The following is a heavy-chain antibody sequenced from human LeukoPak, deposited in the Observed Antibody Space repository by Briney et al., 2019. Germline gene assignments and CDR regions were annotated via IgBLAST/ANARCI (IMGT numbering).Heavy chain of an antibody. D-gene: IGHD3-10*01. J-gene: IGHJ6*02. CDR1: GFTFSNAL. CDR3: TKPDLLWFGEDV. CDR2: IKSRTDGGTT. Sequence: GGSLRLSCAASGFTFSNALMGWVRQAPGKGLEWVGRIKSRTDGGTTDYAAPVKGRFTISRDDSKNTLYLQMNSLKTEDTAVYYCTKPDLLWFGEDVWGQGTTVTVSS. V-gene: IGHV3-15*01.